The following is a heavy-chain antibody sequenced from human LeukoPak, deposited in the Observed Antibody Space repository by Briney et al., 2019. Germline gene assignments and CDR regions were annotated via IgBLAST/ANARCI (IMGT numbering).Heavy chain of an antibody. J-gene: IGHJ4*02. CDR1: GYSFTSYW. CDR3: ARPVTRSSPRGGFDY. D-gene: IGHD3-10*01. CDR2: IYPGDSDT. V-gene: IGHV5-51*01. Sequence: GESLKISCKGSGYSFTSYWIGWVRQMPGKGLEWMGIIYPGDSDTRYSPSFQGQVTISADKSISTAYLQWSSLKASDTAMYYCARPVTRSSPRGGFDYWGQGTLVTVSS.